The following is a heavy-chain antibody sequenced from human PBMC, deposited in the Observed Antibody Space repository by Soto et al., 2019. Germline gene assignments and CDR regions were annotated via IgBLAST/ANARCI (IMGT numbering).Heavy chain of an antibody. CDR1: GFTFSSYA. Sequence: GGSLRLSCAASGFTFSSYAMSWVRQAPGKGLEWVSAISGSGGSTYYADSVKGRFTISRDNAKNTLYLQMNSLRAEDTAVYYCASLGSLRYFDSTDAFDIWGQGTMVTVSS. D-gene: IGHD3-9*01. V-gene: IGHV3-23*01. CDR2: ISGSGGST. J-gene: IGHJ3*02. CDR3: ASLGSLRYFDSTDAFDI.